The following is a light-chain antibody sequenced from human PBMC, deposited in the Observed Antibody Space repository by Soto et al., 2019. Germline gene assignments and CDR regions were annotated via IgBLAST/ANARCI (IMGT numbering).Light chain of an antibody. J-gene: IGLJ3*02. CDR1: SSDVGSYEF. V-gene: IGLV2-14*02. CDR3: RAYSVTNTLGV. Sequence: QSALTQPASVSESPGQSITISCTGTSSDVGSYEFVSWYQQYPGKAPKLMIYEGSKRPSGVSDRFSGSKSGNTASLTILGLQAEDEADYYCRAYSVTNTLGVFGGGTQLTVL. CDR2: EGS.